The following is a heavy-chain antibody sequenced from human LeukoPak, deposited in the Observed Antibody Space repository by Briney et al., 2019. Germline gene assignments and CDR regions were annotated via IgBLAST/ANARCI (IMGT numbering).Heavy chain of an antibody. CDR1: GGTFSSYA. Sequence: SVKVSCKASGGTFSSYAISWVRQAPGQGLEWMGRIIPILGIANYALKFQGRVTITADKSTSTAYMELSSLRSEDTAVYYCARECRDGYNYGDLDYWGQGTLVTVSS. V-gene: IGHV1-69*04. J-gene: IGHJ4*02. CDR2: IIPILGIA. D-gene: IGHD5-24*01. CDR3: ARECRDGYNYGDLDY.